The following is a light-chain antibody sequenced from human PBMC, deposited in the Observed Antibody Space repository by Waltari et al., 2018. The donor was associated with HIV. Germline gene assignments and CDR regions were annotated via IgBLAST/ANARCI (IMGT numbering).Light chain of an antibody. V-gene: IGLV1-40*01. CDR1: SSNIGAGYD. J-gene: IGLJ3*02. Sequence: QSVLTQPPSVSGAPGQRVTISCTGSSSNIGAGYDVHWYQHLPGTAPKLLIYGNINRPSGVPDLFSGSKSGTSASLAITGLQAEDEADYYCQSYDSSLSGSWVFGGGTKLTVL. CDR2: GNI. CDR3: QSYDSSLSGSWV.